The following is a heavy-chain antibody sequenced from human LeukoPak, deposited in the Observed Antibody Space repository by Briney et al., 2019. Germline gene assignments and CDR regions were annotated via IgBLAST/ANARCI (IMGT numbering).Heavy chain of an antibody. CDR1: GGSISGYY. CDR2: IYSSGST. D-gene: IGHD6-19*01. J-gene: IGHJ4*02. V-gene: IGHV4-59*08. Sequence: SETLSLTCTVSGGSISGYYWSWIRQPPGKGLEWIGYIYSSGSTNSNPSLRSRVTISVDSSKNQFSLNLTSVTATDTAVYYCARRLETSGWVDYWGQGTLVTVSS. CDR3: ARRLETSGWVDY.